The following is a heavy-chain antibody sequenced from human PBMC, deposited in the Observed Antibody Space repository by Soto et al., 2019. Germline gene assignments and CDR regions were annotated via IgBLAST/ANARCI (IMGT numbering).Heavy chain of an antibody. D-gene: IGHD3-3*01. CDR1: GFTFSSYA. CDR2: ITESGGKK. J-gene: IGHJ4*02. V-gene: IGHV3-7*01. CDR3: ARWEFLEWLLDY. Sequence: SGGSLRLSCEASGFTFSSYAMTWVRQAPGKGLEWVAEITESGGKKYYGVSVKGRFTISRDNAKNSLYLQMNSLRAEDTAVYYCARWEFLEWLLDYWGQGTLVTVSS.